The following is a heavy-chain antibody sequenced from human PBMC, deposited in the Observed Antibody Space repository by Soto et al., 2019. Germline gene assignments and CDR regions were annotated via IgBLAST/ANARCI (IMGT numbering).Heavy chain of an antibody. Sequence: VGSLRLSCAASGFTFSNYAMHWVRQAPGKGLEWVAVISYDGSNKYYADSVKGRFTISRDNSKNTLYLQMNSLRAEDTALYYCAKETTRFAVPPALDYWGQGALVTVSS. J-gene: IGHJ4*02. CDR1: GFTFSNYA. V-gene: IGHV3-30*18. CDR3: AKETTRFAVPPALDY. D-gene: IGHD2-2*01. CDR2: ISYDGSNK.